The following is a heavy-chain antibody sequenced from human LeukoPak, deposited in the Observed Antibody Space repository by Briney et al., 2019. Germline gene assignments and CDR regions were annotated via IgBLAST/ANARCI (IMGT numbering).Heavy chain of an antibody. CDR3: ALGEQLAPFDY. CDR2: ISSSSSYI. Sequence: GGSLRPSCAASGFTFSSYSMNWVRQAPGKGLEWVSSISSSSSYIYYADSVKGRFTISRDDAKNSLYLQMNSLRAEDTAVYYCALGEQLAPFDYWGQGTLVTVSS. CDR1: GFTFSSYS. V-gene: IGHV3-21*01. D-gene: IGHD3-16*01. J-gene: IGHJ4*02.